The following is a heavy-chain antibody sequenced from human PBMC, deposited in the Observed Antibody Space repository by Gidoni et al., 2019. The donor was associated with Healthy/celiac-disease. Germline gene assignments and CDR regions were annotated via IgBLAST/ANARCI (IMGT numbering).Heavy chain of an antibody. V-gene: IGHV3-30*18. CDR2: ISYDGSNK. J-gene: IGHJ4*02. CDR1: GFTFSSYG. D-gene: IGHD6-6*01. Sequence: QVQLVESGGDVVQPGRSLRLSCAASGFTFSSYGMHWVRQAPGKGLEWVAVISYDGSNKYYADSVKGRFTISRDNSKNTLYLQMNSLRAEDTAVYYCAKPSYSSSSSGYYFDYWGQGTLVTVSS. CDR3: AKPSYSSSSSGYYFDY.